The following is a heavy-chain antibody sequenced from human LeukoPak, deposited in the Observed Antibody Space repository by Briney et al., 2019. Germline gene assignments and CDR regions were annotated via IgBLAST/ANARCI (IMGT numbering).Heavy chain of an antibody. CDR2: TRNKTNSYTT. D-gene: IGHD2-8*01. CDR1: GFTFSDHY. V-gene: IGHV3-72*01. J-gene: IGHJ6*03. Sequence: PGGSLRLSCAASGFTFSDHYMDWVRQAPGKGLEWVGRTRNKTNSYTTEYAASGKGRFTISRDDSKNSLYLQMNRLRDEDTAVYYCARDPSPGGLMVYADYYYYYFMDVWGKGTTVTVSS. CDR3: ARDPSPGGLMVYADYYYYYFMDV.